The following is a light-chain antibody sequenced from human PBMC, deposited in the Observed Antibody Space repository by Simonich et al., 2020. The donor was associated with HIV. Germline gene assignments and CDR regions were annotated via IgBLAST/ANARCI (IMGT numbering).Light chain of an antibody. J-gene: IGKJ2*01. V-gene: IGKV1-33*01. Sequence: DIQMTQSPSSLSASVGDRVTITCQASQDITNSLNWYQQKPGKAPKLLLYDASNLETGVPSRFSGSGSGTDFTFTISSLQPEDIATYYCQQYDNLPRYTFGQGTKLEIK. CDR2: DAS. CDR3: QQYDNLPRYT. CDR1: QDITNS.